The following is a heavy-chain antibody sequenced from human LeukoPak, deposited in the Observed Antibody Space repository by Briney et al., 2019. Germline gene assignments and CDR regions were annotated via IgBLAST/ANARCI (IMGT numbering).Heavy chain of an antibody. CDR3: ARPNQYGGFDY. D-gene: IGHD4/OR15-4a*01. J-gene: IGHJ4*02. CDR2: INSDGSST. V-gene: IGHV3-74*01. Sequence: GGSLRLSCAASGFTFSGSWMHWVRQAPGKGLVWVSHINSDGSSTTYADSVKGRFTISRDNAKNTLYLQMNSLRAEDTAVYSCARPNQYGGFDYCGQGTLVTVSS. CDR1: GFTFSGSW.